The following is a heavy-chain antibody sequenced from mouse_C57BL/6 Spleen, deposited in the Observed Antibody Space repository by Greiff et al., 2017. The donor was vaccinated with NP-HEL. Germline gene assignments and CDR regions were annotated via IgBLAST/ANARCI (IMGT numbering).Heavy chain of an antibody. V-gene: IGHV1-64*01. J-gene: IGHJ2*01. Sequence: QVQLQQPGAELVKPGASVKLSCKASGYTFTSYWMHWVKQRPGQGLEWIGMIHPNSGSTNYNEKFKSKATLTVDKSSSTAYMQLSSLTSEDSAVYYCARLRWLRGYYFDYWGQGTTLTVSS. CDR2: IHPNSGST. CDR3: ARLRWLRGYYFDY. CDR1: GYTFTSYW. D-gene: IGHD2-2*01.